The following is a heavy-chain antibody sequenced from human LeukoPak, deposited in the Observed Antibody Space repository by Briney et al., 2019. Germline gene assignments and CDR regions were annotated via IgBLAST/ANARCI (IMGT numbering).Heavy chain of an antibody. CDR3: ARDSKVTADHPHY. CDR2: ISSSSSYI. CDR1: GFTFSSYS. J-gene: IGHJ4*02. D-gene: IGHD2-21*02. Sequence: GGSLRLSCAASGFTFSSYSMNWVRQAPGKGLEWVSSISSSSSYIYYADSVKGRFTISRDNAKNSLYLQMNSLRVEDTAVYYCARDSKVTADHPHYWGQGTQVTVSS. V-gene: IGHV3-21*01.